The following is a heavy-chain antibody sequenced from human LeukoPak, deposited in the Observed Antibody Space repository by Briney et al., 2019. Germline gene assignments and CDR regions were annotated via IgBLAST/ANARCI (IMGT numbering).Heavy chain of an antibody. V-gene: IGHV3-64D*06. D-gene: IGHD1-26*01. CDR1: GFTFSRYS. J-gene: IGHJ4*02. Sequence: GGSLRLSCSAAGFTFSRYSIHWVRQAPGEGLEHVSTTSGGGATTYCADSVKDRFTISRDNSKNTLYLQMSSLRVDDTAVYYCVRDSGDYWFDYWGQGILVTVSS. CDR2: TSGGGATT. CDR3: VRDSGDYWFDY.